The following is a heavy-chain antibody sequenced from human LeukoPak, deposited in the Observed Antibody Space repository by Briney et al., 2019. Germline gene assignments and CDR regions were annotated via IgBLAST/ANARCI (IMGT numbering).Heavy chain of an antibody. V-gene: IGHV3-48*04. CDR3: AREVVTSSDAFDI. CDR2: ISSSSSTI. Sequence: GGSLRLSCAASGFTFSSYSMNWVRQAPGKGLEWVSYISSSSSTIYYADSVKGRFTISRDNAKSSLYLQMNSLRAEDTAVYYCAREVVTSSDAFDIWGQGTMVTVSS. J-gene: IGHJ3*02. D-gene: IGHD4-23*01. CDR1: GFTFSSYS.